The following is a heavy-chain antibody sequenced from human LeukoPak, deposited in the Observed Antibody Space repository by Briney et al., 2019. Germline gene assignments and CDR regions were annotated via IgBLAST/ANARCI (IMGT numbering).Heavy chain of an antibody. CDR3: ARGQTNHYYDSSGYYPLGY. CDR1: GGSISSSSFY. V-gene: IGHV4-39*07. J-gene: IGHJ4*02. Sequence: PSETLSLTCTVSGGSISSSSFYWGWIRQPPGKGLEWIGEINHSGSTNYNPSLKSRVTISVDTSKNQFSLKLSSVTAADTAVYYCARGQTNHYYDSSGYYPLGYWGQGTLVTVSS. CDR2: INHSGST. D-gene: IGHD3-22*01.